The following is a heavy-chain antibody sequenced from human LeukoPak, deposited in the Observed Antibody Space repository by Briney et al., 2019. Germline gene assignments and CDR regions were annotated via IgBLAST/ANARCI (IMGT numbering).Heavy chain of an antibody. CDR2: MNPNSGNT. D-gene: IGHD6-6*01. J-gene: IGHJ5*02. CDR3: AREKRAYSSSTRWFDP. CDR1: GYTFTSYD. Sequence: ASVKVSCKASGYTFTSYDINWVRQATGQGLEWMGWMNPNSGNTGYAQKFQGRVTMTRNTSISTVYMELSSLRSEDTAVYYCAREKRAYSSSTRWFDPWGQGTLVTVSS. V-gene: IGHV1-8*01.